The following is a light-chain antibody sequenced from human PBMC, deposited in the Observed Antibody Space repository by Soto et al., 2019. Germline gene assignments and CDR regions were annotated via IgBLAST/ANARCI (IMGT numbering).Light chain of an antibody. V-gene: IGKV3-15*01. CDR1: QSVSSN. CDR3: QQYHNWPPHT. CDR2: GAS. J-gene: IGKJ2*01. Sequence: EIVMTQSPATLSVSPGERATLSCRASQSVSSNLAWYQQKPGQAPRLLIYGASTRATGIPARFSCSGSGTEFTLTISSLQSEDFAVYYCQQYHNWPPHTFGQGNQLEIK.